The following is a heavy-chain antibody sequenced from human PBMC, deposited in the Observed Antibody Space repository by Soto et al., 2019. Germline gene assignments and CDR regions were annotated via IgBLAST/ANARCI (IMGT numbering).Heavy chain of an antibody. Sequence: EVQLVESGGGLVEPGGSLRLSCAASGFTFSSAYMSWVRQAPGKGLEWVGRIKNKGNGGATDYAAPVRGRFTISRDDSKRTLYLQLNSLKIEDTAVYYCTTDLRLRRYSWNLYWGQGTLVTVSS. J-gene: IGHJ1*01. CDR3: TTDLRLRRYSWNLY. V-gene: IGHV3-15*07. CDR2: IKNKGNGGAT. CDR1: GFTFSSAY. D-gene: IGHD3-9*01.